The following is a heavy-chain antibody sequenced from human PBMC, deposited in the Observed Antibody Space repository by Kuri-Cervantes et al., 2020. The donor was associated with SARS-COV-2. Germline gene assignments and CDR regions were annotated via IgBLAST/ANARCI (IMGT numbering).Heavy chain of an antibody. CDR1: GILFNKYA. Sequence: GASLKISCEGSGILFNKYAMSWVRQAPGKGLEWVGRIKSKTDGGTTDYAAPVKGRFTISRDDSKNTLYLQMNSLRAEDTALYYCAKDAGIEAAGTRYYYYYYMDVWGKGTTVTVSS. V-gene: IGHV3-15*01. J-gene: IGHJ6*03. D-gene: IGHD6-13*01. CDR3: AKDAGIEAAGTRYYYYYYMDV. CDR2: IKSKTDGGTT.